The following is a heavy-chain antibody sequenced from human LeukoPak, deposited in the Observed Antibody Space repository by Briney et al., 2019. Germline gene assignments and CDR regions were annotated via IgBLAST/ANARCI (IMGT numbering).Heavy chain of an antibody. J-gene: IGHJ4*02. V-gene: IGHV1-18*01. D-gene: IGHD4-17*01. CDR3: ARLAYGANYIDY. CDR1: GYTFTNYD. CDR2: ISAHNGNT. Sequence: ASVKVSCKASGYTFTNYDINWVRQAPGQGLEWMGWISAHNGNTNYAQKLQGRVTMTTDTSMSTAYMEMRSLRSDDTAVYYCARLAYGANYIDYWGQGTLVTVSS.